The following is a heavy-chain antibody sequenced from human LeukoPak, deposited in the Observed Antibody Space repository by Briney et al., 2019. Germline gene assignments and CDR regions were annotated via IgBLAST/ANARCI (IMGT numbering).Heavy chain of an antibody. D-gene: IGHD5-18*01. J-gene: IGHJ6*03. CDR1: GCTFSSHI. Sequence: GGSLRLSCTASGCTFSSHIMNGVRQAPGKGLEWVSSISSSSSYIYYADSVKGRFTISRDNAKNSLYLQMNSLRAEDTPVYYCTRDPQCVDTAMVPLCYYYMDVWGKGTTVTVSS. V-gene: IGHV3-21*01. CDR2: ISSSSSYI. CDR3: TRDPQCVDTAMVPLCYYYMDV.